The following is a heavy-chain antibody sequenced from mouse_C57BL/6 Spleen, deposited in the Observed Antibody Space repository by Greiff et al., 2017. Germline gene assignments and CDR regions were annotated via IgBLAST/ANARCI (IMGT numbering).Heavy chain of an antibody. D-gene: IGHD3-2*02. J-gene: IGHJ2*01. Sequence: VQLQQPGAELVRPGSSVKLSCKASGYTFTSYWMHWVKQRPIQGLEWIGNIDPSDSETPYNQKFKDKATLTVDKSSSTAYMQLSSLTSEDSAVYYCARSGLVFDYWGQGTTLTVSS. CDR3: ARSGLVFDY. V-gene: IGHV1-52*01. CDR2: IDPSDSET. CDR1: GYTFTSYW.